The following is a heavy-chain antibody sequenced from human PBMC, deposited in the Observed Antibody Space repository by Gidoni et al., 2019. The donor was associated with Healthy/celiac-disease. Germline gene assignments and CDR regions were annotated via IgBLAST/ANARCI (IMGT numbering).Heavy chain of an antibody. J-gene: IGHJ5*02. CDR1: GGSISSYY. D-gene: IGHD6-13*01. Sequence: QVQLQESGPGLVKPSETLSLTCTVSGGSISSYYWSWIRQPPGKGLEWIGYIYYSGSTNYNPSLKSRVTISVDTSKNQFSLKLSSVTAADTAVYYCARGGIAAHKHWFDPWGQGTLVTVSS. V-gene: IGHV4-59*01. CDR3: ARGGIAAHKHWFDP. CDR2: IYYSGST.